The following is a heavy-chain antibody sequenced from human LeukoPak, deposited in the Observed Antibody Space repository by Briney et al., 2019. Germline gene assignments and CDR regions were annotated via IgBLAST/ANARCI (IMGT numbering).Heavy chain of an antibody. J-gene: IGHJ5*02. V-gene: IGHV3-7*01. CDR1: GFTFSSYG. CDR3: ARELEPHQLTPWWFDP. CDR2: IKPDGSDK. Sequence: PGGTLRLSCAASGFTFSSYGMSWVRQAPGKGLEWVANIKPDGSDKAYVDSVKGRFTISRDNTKNSLYLQMNSLRAEDTAVYYCARELEPHQLTPWWFDPWGQGTLVTVSS. D-gene: IGHD1-1*01.